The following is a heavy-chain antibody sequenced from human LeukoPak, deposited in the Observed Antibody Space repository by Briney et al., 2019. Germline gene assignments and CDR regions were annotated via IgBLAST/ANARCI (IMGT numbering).Heavy chain of an antibody. Sequence: SETLSLTCAVSGGSISSGGYSWSWIRQPPGKGLEWIGYIYHSGSTYYNPSLKSRVTISVDRSKNQFSLKLSSVTAADTAVYYCARDHSSSWYNWFDPWGQGTLVTVSS. CDR3: ARDHSSSWYNWFDP. CDR1: GGSISSGGYS. D-gene: IGHD6-13*01. J-gene: IGHJ5*02. V-gene: IGHV4-30-2*01. CDR2: IYHSGST.